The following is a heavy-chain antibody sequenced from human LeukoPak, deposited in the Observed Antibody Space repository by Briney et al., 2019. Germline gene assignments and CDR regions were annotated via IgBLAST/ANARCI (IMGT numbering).Heavy chain of an antibody. Sequence: SGTLSLTCTVSGGSISSYYWSWIRQPPGKGLEWIGYIYYSGSTNYNPSLKSRITISVDTSKNQFSLKLSSVTAADTAVYYCARDLISSTSCLWGQGTLVTVSS. CDR3: ARDLISSTSCL. D-gene: IGHD2-2*01. V-gene: IGHV4-59*12. CDR2: IYYSGST. J-gene: IGHJ4*02. CDR1: GGSISSYY.